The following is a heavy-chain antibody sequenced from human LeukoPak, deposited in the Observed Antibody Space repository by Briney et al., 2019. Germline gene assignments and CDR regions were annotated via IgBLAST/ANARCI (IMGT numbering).Heavy chain of an antibody. J-gene: IGHJ4*02. V-gene: IGHV4-34*01. CDR1: GGSFSGYY. CDR3: ARGTIVVVPAATDY. D-gene: IGHD2-2*01. CDR2: INHSGST. Sequence: KASETLSLTCAVYGGSFSGYYWSWIRQPPGKGLEWIGEINHSGSTNYNPSLKSRVTISVDTSKNQFSLKLSSVTAADTAVYYCARGTIVVVPAATDYWGQGTLVTVSS.